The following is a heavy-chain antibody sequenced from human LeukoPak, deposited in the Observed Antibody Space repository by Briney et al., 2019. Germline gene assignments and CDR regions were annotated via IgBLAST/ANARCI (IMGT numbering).Heavy chain of an antibody. CDR3: ARHAIDGSGYYFDYFDY. CDR1: GGSFSGYY. J-gene: IGHJ4*02. Sequence: SETLSLTCAVYGGSFSGYYWSWIRQPPGKGLEWIGEINHSGSTNYNPSLKSRVTISVDTSKNQFSLKLSSVTAADTAVYYCARHAIDGSGYYFDYFDYWGQGTLVTVSS. CDR2: INHSGST. V-gene: IGHV4-34*01. D-gene: IGHD3-22*01.